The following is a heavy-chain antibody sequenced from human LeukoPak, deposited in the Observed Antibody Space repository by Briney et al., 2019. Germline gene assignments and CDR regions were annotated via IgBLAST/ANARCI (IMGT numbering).Heavy chain of an antibody. CDR3: ARGVVVVPAAPERDYYYYGMDV. Sequence: ASVTVSCKASGGTFSSYAISWVRQAPGQGLEWMGGIIPIFGTANYAQKFQGRVTITADESTSTAYMELSSLRSEDTAVYYCARGVVVVPAAPERDYYYYGMDVWGQGTTVTVSS. V-gene: IGHV1-69*01. J-gene: IGHJ6*02. CDR1: GGTFSSYA. D-gene: IGHD2-2*01. CDR2: IIPIFGTA.